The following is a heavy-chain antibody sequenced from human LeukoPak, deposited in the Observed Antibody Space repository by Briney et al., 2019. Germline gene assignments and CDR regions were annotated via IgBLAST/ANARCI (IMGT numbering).Heavy chain of an antibody. CDR2: INPDGDGM. CDR3: AAWTDRGYSY. CDR1: GFTLSRSL. J-gene: IGHJ4*02. Sequence: GGSLRLSCTASGFTLSRSLMNWIRQAPGKGLEWVANINPDGDGMRFVDSVKGRFTMSRDNAQSSLHLQMNSLRVEDTAFYYCAAWTDRGYSYWGQGVLVTVSS. V-gene: IGHV3-7*01. D-gene: IGHD5-12*01.